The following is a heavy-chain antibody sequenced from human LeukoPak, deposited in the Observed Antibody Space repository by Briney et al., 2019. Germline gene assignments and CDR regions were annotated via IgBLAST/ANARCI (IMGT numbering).Heavy chain of an antibody. CDR2: IGHYNGNT. Sequence: ASVKVSCKASGYTFTTYGISWVRQAPGQGLEWMGWIGHYNGNTNSAQKVQGRVTMTADTSTSTAYMELRSLRSDDTAVYYCARGHIGVPFDYWGQGTLVTVSS. CDR1: GYTFTTYG. V-gene: IGHV1-18*01. CDR3: ARGHIGVPFDY. D-gene: IGHD3-10*01. J-gene: IGHJ4*02.